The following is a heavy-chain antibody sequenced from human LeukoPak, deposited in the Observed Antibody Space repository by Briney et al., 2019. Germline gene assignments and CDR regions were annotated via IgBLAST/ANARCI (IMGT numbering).Heavy chain of an antibody. CDR2: INWHGGNT. CDR3: ARDSAQLWLHLYYFDY. Sequence: PGGSLRLSCAASGFTFDDYGMSWVGQVPGKGLEWVSGINWHGGNTGNADSVKGRFTISRDNAKNSLYLQMNSLRAEDTAVYYCARDSAQLWLHLYYFDYWGQGTLVTVSS. D-gene: IGHD5-18*01. CDR1: GFTFDDYG. V-gene: IGHV3-20*04. J-gene: IGHJ4*02.